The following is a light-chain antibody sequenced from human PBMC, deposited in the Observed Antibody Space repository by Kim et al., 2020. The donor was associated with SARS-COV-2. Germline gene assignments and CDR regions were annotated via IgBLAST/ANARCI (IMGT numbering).Light chain of an antibody. V-gene: IGLV2-14*03. Sequence: GQSITISCTGTSSDVGYYNYVSWYQQHSGKAPKLMIYDVSNRPSGVSNRFSGSKSGNTASLTISGLQAEDEADYYCSSYTTTSTLVFGGGTQLTVL. CDR2: DVS. CDR1: SSDVGYYNY. CDR3: SSYTTTSTLV. J-gene: IGLJ2*01.